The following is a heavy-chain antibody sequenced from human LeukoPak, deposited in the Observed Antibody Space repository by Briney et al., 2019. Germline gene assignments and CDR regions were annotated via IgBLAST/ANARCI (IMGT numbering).Heavy chain of an antibody. Sequence: GGSLRLSCAASGFTFSSYAMSWVRQAPGKGLEWVSAISGSGGSTYYADSVKGRFTISRDNSKNTLYLQMNSLRAEDTAVYYCAKAVSGSYYLNDAFDIWGQGTMVTVSS. J-gene: IGHJ3*02. D-gene: IGHD1-26*01. CDR2: ISGSGGST. CDR1: GFTFSSYA. V-gene: IGHV3-23*01. CDR3: AKAVSGSYYLNDAFDI.